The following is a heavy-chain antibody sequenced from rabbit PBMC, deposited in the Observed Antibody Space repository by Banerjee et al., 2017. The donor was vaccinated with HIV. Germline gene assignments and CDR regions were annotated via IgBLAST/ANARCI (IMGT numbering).Heavy chain of an antibody. CDR2: IGTSTGAT. V-gene: IGHV1S40*01. CDR3: ARQAGSGAGGGVFNL. Sequence: QSLEESGGDLVKPGASLTLTCTASGFSFSSGYMCWVRQAPGKGLEWIACIGTSTGATDYANWAKGRFTISKTSSTTVTLQMTSLTAADTATYFCARQAGSGAGGGVFNLWGQGTLVTVS. CDR1: GFSFSSGY. J-gene: IGHJ4*01. D-gene: IGHD4-2*01.